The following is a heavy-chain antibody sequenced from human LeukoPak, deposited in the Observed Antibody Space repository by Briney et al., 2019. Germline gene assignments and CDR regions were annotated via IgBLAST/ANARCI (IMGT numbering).Heavy chain of an antibody. CDR3: AREGQYYFDY. V-gene: IGHV3-48*03. CDR2: ISTSGSTI. J-gene: IGHJ4*02. CDR1: GFTFSNYE. Sequence: GGSLRLSCAASGFTFSNYEMIWVRQAPGKGLEWVSYISTSGSTIYYADSVKGRFTISRDNAKNSLYLQMNSLRAEDTAVYYCAREGQYYFDYWGQGTLVTVSS.